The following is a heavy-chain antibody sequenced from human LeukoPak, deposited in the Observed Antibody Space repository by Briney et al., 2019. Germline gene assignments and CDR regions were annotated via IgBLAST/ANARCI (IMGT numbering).Heavy chain of an antibody. V-gene: IGHV3-21*01. CDR2: ISSSSYI. J-gene: IGHJ4*02. CDR3: ARDQGDY. CDR1: GFTFSTYG. Sequence: GGTLRLSCAASGFTFSTYGMNWVRQAPGKGLEWVSSISSSSYIYYADSVKGRFTISRDNAKNSLYLQMNSLRAEDTAVYYCARDQGDYWGQGTLVTVSS.